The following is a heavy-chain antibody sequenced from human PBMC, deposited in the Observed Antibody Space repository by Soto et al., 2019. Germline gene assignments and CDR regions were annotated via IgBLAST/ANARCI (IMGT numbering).Heavy chain of an antibody. V-gene: IGHV4-59*01. Sequence: SETLSLTCTVSGGSISSYYWSWIRQPPGKGLEWIGYIYYSGSTNYNPSLKSRVTISVDTSKNQFSLKLSSVTAADTAVYYCASSGLTIFGVVTRYDFDYWGQGTLVTVSS. CDR1: GGSISSYY. CDR2: IYYSGST. CDR3: ASSGLTIFGVVTRYDFDY. J-gene: IGHJ4*02. D-gene: IGHD3-3*01.